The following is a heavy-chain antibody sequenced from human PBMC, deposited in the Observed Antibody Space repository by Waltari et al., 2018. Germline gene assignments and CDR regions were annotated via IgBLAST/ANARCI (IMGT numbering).Heavy chain of an antibody. J-gene: IGHJ2*01. V-gene: IGHV4-59*11. CDR2: IYYSGST. CDR1: GGSISSHY. Sequence: QVQLQESGPGLVKPSETLSLTCTVSGGSISSHYWSWIRQPPGKGLEWIGYIYYSGSTNYNPSLKSRVTISVDTSKNQFSLKLSSVTAADTAVYYCARDKGFDLWGRGTLVTVSS. CDR3: ARDKGFDL.